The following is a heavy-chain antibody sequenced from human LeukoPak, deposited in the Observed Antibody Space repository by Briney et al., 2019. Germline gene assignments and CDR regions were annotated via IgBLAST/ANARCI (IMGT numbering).Heavy chain of an antibody. V-gene: IGHV3-7*01. CDR2: IKEDGSEK. CDR3: ARLVVPAAIKEYYFDY. Sequence: GGSLRLSCAGSGFTFSSHWMSWVRQAPGKGLEWVANIKEDGSEKYYVDSVKGRFTISRDNAKNSLYLQMNSLRAEDTAVYYCARLVVPAAIKEYYFDYWGQGTLVTVSS. D-gene: IGHD2-2*01. J-gene: IGHJ4*02. CDR1: GFTFSSHW.